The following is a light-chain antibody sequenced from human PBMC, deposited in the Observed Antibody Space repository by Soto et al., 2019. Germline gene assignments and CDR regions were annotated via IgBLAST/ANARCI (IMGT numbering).Light chain of an antibody. CDR2: AAS. J-gene: IGKJ2*01. CDR1: QGISSY. CDR3: QQLNSYPLMDT. V-gene: IGKV1-9*01. Sequence: DIQLTQSPSFLSASVEDRVTITCRASQGISSYLAWYQQKPGKAPKLLIYAASTLQSGVPSRFSGSGSGTEFTLTISSLQPEDFATYYCQQLNSYPLMDTFGQGTKLEIK.